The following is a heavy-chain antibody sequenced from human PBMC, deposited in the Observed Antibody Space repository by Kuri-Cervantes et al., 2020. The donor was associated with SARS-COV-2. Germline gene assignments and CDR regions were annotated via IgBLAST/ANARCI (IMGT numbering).Heavy chain of an antibody. CDR3: ARNRGSPVY. CDR1: GFTFSGHW. CDR2: INPDGSYT. V-gene: IGHV3-74*01. J-gene: IGHJ4*02. Sequence: LSLTCAASGFTFSGHWIHWVRQAPGKGLVWVSRINPDGSYTNNADSVKGRFTLSRDNAKNMLFLQMNSLRAEDTAVYYCARNRGSPVYWGQGTLVTVSS. D-gene: IGHD1-26*01.